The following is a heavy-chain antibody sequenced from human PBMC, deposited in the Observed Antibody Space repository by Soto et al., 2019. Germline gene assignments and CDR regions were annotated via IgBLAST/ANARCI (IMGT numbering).Heavy chain of an antibody. CDR3: ARAGAVAGTNTVGTDY. CDR1: GYTFTSYG. CDR2: ISAYNGNT. Sequence: ASVKVSCKASGYTFTSYGISWVRQAPGQGLEWMGWISAYNGNTNYAQKLQGRVTMTTDTSTSTAYMELRSLRSDDTAVYYCARAGAVAGTNTVGTDYWGQGTLVTVSS. V-gene: IGHV1-18*01. J-gene: IGHJ4*02. D-gene: IGHD6-19*01.